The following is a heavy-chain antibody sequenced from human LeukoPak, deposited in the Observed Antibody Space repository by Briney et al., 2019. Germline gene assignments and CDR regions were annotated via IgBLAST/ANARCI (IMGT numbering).Heavy chain of an antibody. Sequence: PGGSLRLSCAASGFTVSNSYMSWVRQAPGKGLEWVSAISSGGNTYYADSVRDRFTISRDNSKNTLYLQMNSLRAEDTAVYYCARGCSSSSAMEFDYWGQGTLVTVSS. CDR1: GFTVSNSY. CDR2: ISSGGNT. D-gene: IGHD6-6*01. CDR3: ARGCSSSSAMEFDY. J-gene: IGHJ4*02. V-gene: IGHV3-66*01.